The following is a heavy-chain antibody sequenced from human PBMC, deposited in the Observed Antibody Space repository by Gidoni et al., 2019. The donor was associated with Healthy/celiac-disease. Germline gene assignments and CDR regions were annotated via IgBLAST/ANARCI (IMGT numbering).Heavy chain of an antibody. CDR3: ASSVVPAAIYYYGMDV. V-gene: IGHV4-38-2*02. CDR1: GYSLSSGYY. Sequence: QVQLQESGPGLVKPSETLSLTCTVSGYSLSSGYYWGWIRQPPGKGLEWIGSIYHSGSTYYNPSLKSRVTISVDTSKNQCSLKLSSVTAADTAVYYCASSVVPAAIYYYGMDVWGQGTTVTVSS. CDR2: IYHSGST. D-gene: IGHD2-2*01. J-gene: IGHJ6*02.